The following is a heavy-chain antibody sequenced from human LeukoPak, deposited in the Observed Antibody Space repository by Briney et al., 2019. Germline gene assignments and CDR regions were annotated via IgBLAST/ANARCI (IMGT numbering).Heavy chain of an antibody. J-gene: IGHJ4*02. V-gene: IGHV4-61*02. Sequence: SETLSLTCAVSGGSISSGGYYWSWIRQPAGKGLEWIGRIYTSGSTNYNPSLKSRVTISIDTSKKQFSLKLNSVTAADTAIYYCARHQLRGFLDDYWGQGTLVTVSS. CDR2: IYTSGST. CDR1: GGSISSGGYY. D-gene: IGHD3-10*01. CDR3: ARHQLRGFLDDY.